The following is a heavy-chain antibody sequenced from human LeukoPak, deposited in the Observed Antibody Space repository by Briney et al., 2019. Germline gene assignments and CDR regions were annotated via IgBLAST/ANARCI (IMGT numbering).Heavy chain of an antibody. CDR3: AKDRYYDILTGYFDY. Sequence: SGGSLRLSCAASGFTFSSFAITWVRQAPGKGLEWVSGISGSGGSTYYADSVKGRFTISRDNSKNTLYLQMNSLRAEDTAVYYCAKDRYYDILTGYFDYWGQGTLVTVSS. J-gene: IGHJ4*02. D-gene: IGHD3-9*01. V-gene: IGHV3-23*01. CDR2: ISGSGGST. CDR1: GFTFSSFA.